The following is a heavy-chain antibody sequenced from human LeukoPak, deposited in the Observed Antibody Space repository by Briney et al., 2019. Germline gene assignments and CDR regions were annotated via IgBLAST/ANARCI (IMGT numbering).Heavy chain of an antibody. J-gene: IGHJ4*02. CDR1: GFTVSSNY. V-gene: IGHV3-66*01. CDR2: IYSGGST. D-gene: IGHD5-18*01. CDR3: AREEPGYSYGYGKLADY. Sequence: QPGGSLRLSCAASGFTVSSNYMSWVRQAPGKGLEWVSVIYSGGSTYYADSVKGRFTISRDNSKNTLYLQMNSLRAEDTAVYYCAREEPGYSYGYGKLADYWGQGTLVTVSS.